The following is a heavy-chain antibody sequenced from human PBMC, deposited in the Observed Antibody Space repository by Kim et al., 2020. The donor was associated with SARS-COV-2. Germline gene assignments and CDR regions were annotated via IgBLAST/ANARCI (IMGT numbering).Heavy chain of an antibody. CDR2: IKQDGSEK. D-gene: IGHD1-1*01. Sequence: GGSLRLSCAASGFTFSSYWMSWVRQAPGKGLEWVANIKQDGSEKYYVDSVKGRFTISRDNAKNSLYLQMNSLRAEDTAVYYCARHPNWNYYYYGMDVWGQGTTVTVSS. CDR1: GFTFSSYW. J-gene: IGHJ6*02. CDR3: ARHPNWNYYYYGMDV. V-gene: IGHV3-7*03.